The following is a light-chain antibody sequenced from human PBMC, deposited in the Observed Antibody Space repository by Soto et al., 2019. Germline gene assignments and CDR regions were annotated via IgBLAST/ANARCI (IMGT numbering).Light chain of an antibody. CDR1: QSVSSEY. Sequence: EIVLTQSPGTLSLSPGERATLSCRASQSVSSEYLAWHQQKPGQAPRVLIFGASNRATGIPDRFSGSRSGTDFTLTISGLEPDDFAVYYCKQYDSSIGYTFGPGTKLEIK. CDR3: KQYDSSIGYT. V-gene: IGKV3-20*01. J-gene: IGKJ2*01. CDR2: GAS.